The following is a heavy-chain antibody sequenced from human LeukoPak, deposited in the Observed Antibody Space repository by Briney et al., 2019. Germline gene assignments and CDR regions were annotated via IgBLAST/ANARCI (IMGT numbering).Heavy chain of an antibody. CDR2: INSDGSST. V-gene: IGHV3-74*01. D-gene: IGHD6-19*01. CDR1: GFTFSSYW. CDR3: ARGPYSSGWYELYFDY. Sequence: PGGSLRLSCAASGFTFSSYWMHWVRHAPGKGLVWVSRINSDGSSTSYADSVKGRFTISRDNAKNTLYPQMNSLRAEDTAVYYCARGPYSSGWYELYFDYWGQGTLVTVSS. J-gene: IGHJ4*02.